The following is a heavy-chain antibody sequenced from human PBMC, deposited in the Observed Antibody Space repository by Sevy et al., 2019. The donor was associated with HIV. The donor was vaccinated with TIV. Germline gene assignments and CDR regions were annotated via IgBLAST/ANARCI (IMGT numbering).Heavy chain of an antibody. CDR1: EITVSSNY. J-gene: IGHJ2*01. CDR3: ARAVEDYSDSSGWDWYFDL. V-gene: IGHV3-66*01. D-gene: IGHD3-22*01. CDR2: IFASSNT. Sequence: GGSLRLSCAVSEITVSSNYTGWVRQAPGKGLQWVSGIFASSNTHFADSVKGRFSISRDNSKNTLSLQMNSLSAEDTAVYYCARAVEDYSDSSGWDWYFDLWGRGTLVTVSS.